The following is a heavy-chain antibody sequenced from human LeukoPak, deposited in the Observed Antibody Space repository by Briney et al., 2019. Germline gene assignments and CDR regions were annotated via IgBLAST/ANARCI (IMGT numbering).Heavy chain of an antibody. Sequence: PSETLSLTCTVSGGSISGSSYYWGWIRQPPGKELEWIGSLYYSGSTNYNPSLKSRVTISVDTSKNQFSLKLSSATAADTAVYYCARQGYHQAYFDYWGQGTLVTVSS. CDR3: ARQGYHQAYFDY. J-gene: IGHJ4*02. D-gene: IGHD5-12*01. V-gene: IGHV4-39*01. CDR2: LYYSGST. CDR1: GGSISGSSYY.